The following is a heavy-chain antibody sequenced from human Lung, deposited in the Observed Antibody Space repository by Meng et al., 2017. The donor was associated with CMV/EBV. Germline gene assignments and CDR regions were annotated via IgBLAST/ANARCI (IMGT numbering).Heavy chain of an antibody. J-gene: IGHJ4*02. CDR2: ISGTSDYT. D-gene: IGHD1-1*01. CDR1: GFTFSNYA. CDR3: ASWNDIDDYMYSFDY. V-gene: IGHV3-21*06. Sequence: GGSXRLXCAASGFTFSNYAMNWVRQTPGKGLEWVSRISGTSDYTWYADSVKGRFTISRDNARSSLYLQMNSLRPEDTAVYYCASWNDIDDYMYSFDYWGQGVLVTVSS.